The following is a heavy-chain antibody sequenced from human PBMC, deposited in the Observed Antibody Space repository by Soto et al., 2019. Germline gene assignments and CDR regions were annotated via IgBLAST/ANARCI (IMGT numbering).Heavy chain of an antibody. D-gene: IGHD1-26*01. CDR2: IYYSGST. CDR3: AKNQGVELVPLATVDWFDP. Sequence: SETLSLTCTVSGDSMSSYYWSWIRQPPGKGLEWIGYIYYSGSTTYNPSLRSRVTMSVDTSKNQFSLRLSSVSAEDTAVYHCAKNQGVELVPLATVDWFDPGGQGSVVTVSS. CDR1: GDSMSSYY. V-gene: IGHV4-59*12. J-gene: IGHJ5*02.